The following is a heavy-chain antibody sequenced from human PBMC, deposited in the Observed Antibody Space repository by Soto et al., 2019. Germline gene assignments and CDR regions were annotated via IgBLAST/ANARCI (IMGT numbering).Heavy chain of an antibody. Sequence: GGSLRLSCAASGFTFSDYNMNWVRQAPGKGLEWVSHISSGSNAIYYADSVKGRFTISRDNAKNSLHLQMNSLRDEDTAVYYCARDYRENYSIDFWGQGTLVTVSS. J-gene: IGHJ4*02. CDR3: ARDYRENYSIDF. V-gene: IGHV3-48*02. CDR1: GFTFSDYN. CDR2: ISSGSNAI. D-gene: IGHD1-26*01.